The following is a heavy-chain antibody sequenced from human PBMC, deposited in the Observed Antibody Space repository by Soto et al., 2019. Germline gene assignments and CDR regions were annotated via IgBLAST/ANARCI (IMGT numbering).Heavy chain of an antibody. V-gene: IGHV4-34*01. D-gene: IGHD1-7*01. J-gene: IGHJ6*03. Sequence: SETLSLTCTVSGGSISSYYWSWIRQPPGKGLEWIGEINHSGSTNYNPSLKSRVTISVDTSKNQFSLKLSPVTAADTAVYYCARGQFDWNYGYYHYYMDVWGKGTTVTVSS. CDR3: ARGQFDWNYGYYHYYMDV. CDR1: GGSISSYY. CDR2: INHSGST.